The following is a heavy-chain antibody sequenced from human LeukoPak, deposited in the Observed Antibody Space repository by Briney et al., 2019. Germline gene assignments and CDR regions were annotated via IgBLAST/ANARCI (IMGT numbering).Heavy chain of an antibody. Sequence: PSQTLSLTCTVSGGSISSGDYYWGWIRQPPGKGLEWIGYIYYSGSTYYNPSLKSRVTISVDTSKNQFSLKLSSVTAADTAVYYCARVSRDGYQLPWLCDYWGQGTLVTVSS. CDR3: ARVSRDGYQLPWLCDY. CDR1: GGSISSGDYY. J-gene: IGHJ4*02. D-gene: IGHD2-2*01. V-gene: IGHV4-30-4*08. CDR2: IYYSGST.